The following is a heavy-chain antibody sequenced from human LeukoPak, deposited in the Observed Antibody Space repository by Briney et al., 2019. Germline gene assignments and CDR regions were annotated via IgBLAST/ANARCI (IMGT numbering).Heavy chain of an antibody. J-gene: IGHJ1*01. V-gene: IGHV3-30*04. CDR2: ISYDGSNK. Sequence: TGGSLRLSCAASGFTFSSYAMHWVRQAPGKGLEWVAVISYDGSNKYYADSVKGRFTISRDNSKNSLYLQMESLTIEDTAVYYCATGRVDYGDYGVVKHWGQGTLVTVSS. D-gene: IGHD4-17*01. CDR3: ATGRVDYGDYGVVKH. CDR1: GFTFSSYA.